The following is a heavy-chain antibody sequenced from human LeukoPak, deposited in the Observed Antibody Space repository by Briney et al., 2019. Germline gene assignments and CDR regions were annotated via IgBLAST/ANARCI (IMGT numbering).Heavy chain of an antibody. D-gene: IGHD1-1*01. Sequence: GGSLRLSCAASGFTFSSYSMNWVRQAPGKGLEWVSSISGSSSYIYYADSVKGRFTISRDNAKNSLYLQMNSLRAEDTAVYYCARDLQLAFDYWGQGTLVTVSS. CDR1: GFTFSSYS. CDR2: ISGSSSYI. V-gene: IGHV3-21*01. CDR3: ARDLQLAFDY. J-gene: IGHJ4*02.